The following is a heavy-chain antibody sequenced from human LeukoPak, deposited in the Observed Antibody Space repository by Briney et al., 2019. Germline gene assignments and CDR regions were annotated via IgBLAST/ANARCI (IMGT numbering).Heavy chain of an antibody. D-gene: IGHD3-9*01. V-gene: IGHV1-46*01. J-gene: IGHJ6*02. CDR3: ARVGGDYDILTGYYYYYGMDV. Sequence: ASVKVSCKASGYTFTSYYMHWVRQAPGQGLECMGIINPSGGSTSYAQKFQGRVTMTRDTSTSTVYMELSSLRSEDTAVYYCARVGGDYDILTGYYYYYGMDVWGQGTTVTVSS. CDR2: INPSGGST. CDR1: GYTFTSYY.